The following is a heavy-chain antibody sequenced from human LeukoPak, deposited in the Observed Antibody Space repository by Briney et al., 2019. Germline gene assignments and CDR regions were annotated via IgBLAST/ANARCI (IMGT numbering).Heavy chain of an antibody. J-gene: IGHJ6*03. CDR3: ARGGSPDYDYEFYYDYYMDV. CDR2: IIPIFGSA. Sequence: SVKVSCKASGGTFSSYAISWVQQAPGQGLEWMGGIIPIFGSANYAQKFQGRVTITAEESTSTAYMELSSLRSEDTAVYDCARGGSPDYDYEFYYDYYMDVWGKGTTVTVSS. V-gene: IGHV1-69*13. CDR1: GGTFSSYA. D-gene: IGHD3-22*01.